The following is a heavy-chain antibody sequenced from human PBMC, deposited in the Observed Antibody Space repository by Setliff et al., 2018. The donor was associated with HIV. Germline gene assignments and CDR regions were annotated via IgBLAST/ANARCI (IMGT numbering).Heavy chain of an antibody. CDR1: GGSISGYY. CDR3: ARGVWFGLYYYYMDV. CDR2: INHSGST. J-gene: IGHJ6*03. D-gene: IGHD3-10*01. V-gene: IGHV4-34*01. Sequence: SETLSLTCTVSGGSISGYYWSWIRQPPGKGLEWIGEINHSGSTNYNPSLKSRVTISVDTSKNQFSLKLSSVTAADTAVYYCARGVWFGLYYYYMDVWGKGTTVTVSS.